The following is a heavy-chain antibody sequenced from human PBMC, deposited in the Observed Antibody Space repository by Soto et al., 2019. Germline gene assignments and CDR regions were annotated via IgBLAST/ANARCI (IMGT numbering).Heavy chain of an antibody. CDR1: GGSFSGYY. CDR3: ARGLRDIVVVVAATTNNWFDP. D-gene: IGHD2-15*01. V-gene: IGHV4-34*01. Sequence: SETLSLTCAVYGGSFSGYYWSWIRQPPGKGLEWIGEINHSGSTNYNPSLKSRVTISVDTSKNQFSLKLSSVTAADTAVYYCARGLRDIVVVVAATTNNWFDPWGQGTLVTVSS. CDR2: INHSGST. J-gene: IGHJ5*02.